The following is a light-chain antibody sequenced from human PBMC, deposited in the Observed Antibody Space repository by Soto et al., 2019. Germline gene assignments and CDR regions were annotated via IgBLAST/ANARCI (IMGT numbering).Light chain of an antibody. CDR3: QEYQTWK. V-gene: IGKV1-5*03. CDR1: QSVSSW. Sequence: DIQMTQSPSILSASVGDRVTITCRASQSVSSWLAWYQQKPGKAPKLLIHKASRLESGVSSRFSGSGSGREFTLTITSLQPDDFATYYCQEYQTWKFGHGPKVEIK. CDR2: KAS. J-gene: IGKJ1*01.